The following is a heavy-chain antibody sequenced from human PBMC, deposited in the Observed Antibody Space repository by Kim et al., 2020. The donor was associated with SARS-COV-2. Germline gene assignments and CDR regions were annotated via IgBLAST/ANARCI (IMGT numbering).Heavy chain of an antibody. V-gene: IGHV1-24*01. CDR3: ATDQSGSNWNYGLHFDY. J-gene: IGHJ4*02. D-gene: IGHD1-7*01. CDR1: GYTLTELS. Sequence: ASVKVSCKVSGYTLTELSMHWVRQAPGKGLEWMGGFDPEDGETIYAQKFQGRVTMTEDTSTDTAYMELSSLRSEDTAVYYCATDQSGSNWNYGLHFDYWGQGTLVTVSS. CDR2: FDPEDGET.